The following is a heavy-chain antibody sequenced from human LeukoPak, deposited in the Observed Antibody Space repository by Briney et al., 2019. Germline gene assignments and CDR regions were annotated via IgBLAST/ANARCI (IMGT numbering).Heavy chain of an antibody. CDR2: MNPNSGNT. D-gene: IGHD3-3*01. Sequence: GASVKVSCKASGYTFTSYDINWVRQATGQGLEWIGWMNPNSGNTGYAQKFQGRVTITRNTSISTAYMELSSLRSEDTAVYYCARAGYDFWSGYYFVYYYYMDVWGKGTTVTVSS. J-gene: IGHJ6*03. CDR3: ARAGYDFWSGYYFVYYYYMDV. V-gene: IGHV1-8*03. CDR1: GYTFTSYD.